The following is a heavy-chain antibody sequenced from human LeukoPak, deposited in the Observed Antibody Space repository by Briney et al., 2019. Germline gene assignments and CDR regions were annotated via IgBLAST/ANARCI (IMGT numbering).Heavy chain of an antibody. J-gene: IGHJ1*01. CDR1: GFTFSSYA. D-gene: IGHD1-26*01. V-gene: IGHV3-64*01. Sequence: GGSLRLSCAASGFTFSSYAMHWVRQAPGKGLEYVSAISSNGGSKYYANSVKGRFTISRDNSKNTLYLQMGSLRAEDMAVYYCARSWELLPAEYFQHWGQGTLVTVSS. CDR2: ISSNGGSK. CDR3: ARSWELLPAEYFQH.